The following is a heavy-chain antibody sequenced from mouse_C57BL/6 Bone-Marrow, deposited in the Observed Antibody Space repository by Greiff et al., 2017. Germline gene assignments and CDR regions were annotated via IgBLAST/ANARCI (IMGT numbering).Heavy chain of an antibody. CDR1: GYSFTGYF. CDR2: INPYNGDT. Sequence: VQLKESGPELVKPGDSVKISCKASGYSFTGYFMNWVMQSHGKSLEWIGRINPYNGDTFYNQKFKGKATLTVDKSSSTAHMELRSLTSEDSAVYYCARPYYYGSSLAYWGQGTLVTVSA. D-gene: IGHD1-1*01. J-gene: IGHJ3*01. V-gene: IGHV1-20*01. CDR3: ARPYYYGSSLAY.